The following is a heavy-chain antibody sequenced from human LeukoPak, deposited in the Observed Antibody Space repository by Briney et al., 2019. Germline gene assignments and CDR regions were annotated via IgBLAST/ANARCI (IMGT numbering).Heavy chain of an antibody. J-gene: IGHJ5*02. V-gene: IGHV1-46*01. CDR3: ARSRPRYCSSTSCSPSARGIDP. D-gene: IGHD2-2*01. CDR1: GGTFSSYT. CDR2: INPSGGST. Sequence: ASVKVSCKASGGTFSSYTISWVRQAPGQGLEWMGIINPSGGSTSYAQKFQGRVTMTRDTSTSTVYMELSSLRSEDTAVYYCARSRPRYCSSTSCSPSARGIDPWGQGTLVTVSS.